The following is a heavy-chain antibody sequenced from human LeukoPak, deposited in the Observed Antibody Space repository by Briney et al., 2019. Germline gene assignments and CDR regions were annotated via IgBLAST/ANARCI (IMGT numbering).Heavy chain of an antibody. J-gene: IGHJ4*01. CDR1: GGTFSRYA. Sequence: SVKVSCKASGGTFSRYAISWVRQAPGQGLEWMGGIIPIFGTAQYTQKFKDRVTITADESTSAAYMELNSLRSEDTAIYYCARAPFVAAGSDYWGHGTLVTVSS. V-gene: IGHV1-69*01. CDR3: ARAPFVAAGSDY. D-gene: IGHD6-13*01. CDR2: IIPIFGTA.